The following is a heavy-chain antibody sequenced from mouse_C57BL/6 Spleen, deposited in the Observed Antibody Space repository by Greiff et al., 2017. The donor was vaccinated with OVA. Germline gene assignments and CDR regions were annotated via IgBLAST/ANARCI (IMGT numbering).Heavy chain of an antibody. Sequence: EVKVVESGGGLVKPGGSLKLSCAASGFTFSSYAMSWVRQTPEKRLEWVATISDGGSYTYYPDTVKGRFTISRDNAKNNLYLQMSHLKSEDTAMYYCARDERDYDGLWFAYWGQGTLVTVSA. V-gene: IGHV5-4*01. CDR3: ARDERDYDGLWFAY. J-gene: IGHJ3*01. D-gene: IGHD2-4*01. CDR1: GFTFSSYA. CDR2: ISDGGSYT.